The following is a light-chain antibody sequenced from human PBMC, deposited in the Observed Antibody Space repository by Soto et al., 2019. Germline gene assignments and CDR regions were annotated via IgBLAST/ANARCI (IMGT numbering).Light chain of an antibody. CDR2: GAS. J-gene: IGKJ1*01. CDR3: QQYGNSPWT. Sequence: EIVLTQSPGTLSLSPGERVTLSCRASQSVSSSYLAWYQQTPGQAPRLLIYGASSRATGIPDRFSGSGSGTDFTLTISRLEPEDFAVYYCQQYGNSPWTFGQGTKVEIK. CDR1: QSVSSSY. V-gene: IGKV3-20*01.